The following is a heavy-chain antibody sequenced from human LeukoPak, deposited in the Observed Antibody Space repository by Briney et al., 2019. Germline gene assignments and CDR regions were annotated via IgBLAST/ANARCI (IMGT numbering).Heavy chain of an antibody. V-gene: IGHV1-69*13. J-gene: IGHJ4*02. CDR1: GGTFSSFA. CDR2: IIPIFGTA. Sequence: GASVKVSCKASGGTFSSFAISWVRQAPGQGLEWMGGIIPIFGTANYAQKFQGRVTITADESTSTAYMELSSLRSEDTAVYYCASPKAHSGSYQLPFDYWGQGTLVTVSS. D-gene: IGHD1-26*01. CDR3: ASPKAHSGSYQLPFDY.